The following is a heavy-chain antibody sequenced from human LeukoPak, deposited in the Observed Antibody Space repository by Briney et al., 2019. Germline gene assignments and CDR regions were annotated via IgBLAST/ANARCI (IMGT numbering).Heavy chain of an antibody. D-gene: IGHD2-2*02. CDR1: GFTFSSYA. CDR2: LSGSGGDT. CDR3: AGEATYIAY. Sequence: PGGSLRLSCAASGFTFSSYAMNWVRQAPGKGLEWVSNLSGSGGDTYHSDSVKGRFTISRDNSKNTLYLQMNSLRAEDTAVYYCAGEATYIAYWGQGTLVTVSS. J-gene: IGHJ4*02. V-gene: IGHV3-23*01.